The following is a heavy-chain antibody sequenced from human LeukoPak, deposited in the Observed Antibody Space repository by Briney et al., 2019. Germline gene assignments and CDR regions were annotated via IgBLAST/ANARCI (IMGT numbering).Heavy chain of an antibody. D-gene: IGHD4-17*01. J-gene: IGHJ4*02. CDR1: GFTFSSYA. CDR3: ARDGAGAYGDYEVEYYFDY. Sequence: GGSLRLSCAASGFTFSSYAMHWVRQAPGKGLEYVSAISSNGGSTYYANSVKGRFTISRDNSKNTLYLQMGSLRAEDMAVYYCARDGAGAYGDYEVEYYFDYWGKGTLVTVSS. CDR2: ISSNGGST. V-gene: IGHV3-64*01.